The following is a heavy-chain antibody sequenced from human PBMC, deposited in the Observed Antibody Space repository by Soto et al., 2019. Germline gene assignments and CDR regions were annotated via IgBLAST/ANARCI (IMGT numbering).Heavy chain of an antibody. CDR1: GYTFTSYY. CDR3: ARESRLGDCSGGSCPFDY. D-gene: IGHD2-15*01. Sequence: QVQLVQSGAEVKKPGASVKVSCKASGYTFTSYYMHWVRQAPGQGLEWMGIINPGGGSTSYAQKFQGRVTMTRDTSTSTVYMELSSLRSEDTAVYYCARESRLGDCSGGSCPFDYWGQGTLVTVSS. V-gene: IGHV1-46*01. CDR2: INPGGGST. J-gene: IGHJ4*02.